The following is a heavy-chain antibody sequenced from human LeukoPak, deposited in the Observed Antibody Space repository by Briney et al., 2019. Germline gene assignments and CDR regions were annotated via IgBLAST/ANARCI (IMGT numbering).Heavy chain of an antibody. D-gene: IGHD2/OR15-2a*01. CDR2: IIPILGIA. Sequence: SVKVSCKASGGTFSSYAISWVRQAPGQGLEWMGRIIPILGIANYAQKFQGRVTMTTDTSTSTAYMELRSLRSDDTAVYYCARDLSTDIWGQGTMVTVSS. CDR3: ARDLSTDI. J-gene: IGHJ3*02. CDR1: GGTFSSYA. V-gene: IGHV1-69*04.